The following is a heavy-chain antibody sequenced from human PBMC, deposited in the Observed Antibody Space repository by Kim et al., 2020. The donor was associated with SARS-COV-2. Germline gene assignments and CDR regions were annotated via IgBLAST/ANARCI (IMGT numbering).Heavy chain of an antibody. J-gene: IGHJ2*01. CDR2: ISGSGGST. CDR1: GFTFSSYA. CDR3: ANEAIAARTSWWYFDL. D-gene: IGHD6-6*01. Sequence: GGSLRLSCAASGFTFSSYAMSWVRQAPGKGLEWVSAISGSGGSTYYADSVKGRFTISRDNSKNTLYLQMNSLRAEDTAVYYCANEAIAARTSWWYFDLWGRGTLVTVSS. V-gene: IGHV3-23*01.